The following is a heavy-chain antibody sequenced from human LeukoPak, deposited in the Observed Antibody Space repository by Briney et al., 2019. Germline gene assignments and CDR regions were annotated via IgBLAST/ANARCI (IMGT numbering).Heavy chain of an antibody. D-gene: IGHD6-13*01. CDR3: GRAEALGYSSSWYADY. V-gene: IGHV6-1*01. Sequence: SQTLSLTCAISGDSVSSNSAAWNWIRQSPSRGLEWLGRTYYRSKWYNDYAVSVKSRITINPDTSKNQFSLPLNSVTPEDTAVYYCGRAEALGYSSSWYADYWGQGTLVTVSS. J-gene: IGHJ4*02. CDR1: GDSVSSNSAA. CDR2: TYYRSKWYN.